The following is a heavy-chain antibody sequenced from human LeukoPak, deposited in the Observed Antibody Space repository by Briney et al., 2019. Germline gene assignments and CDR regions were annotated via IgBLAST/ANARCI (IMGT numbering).Heavy chain of an antibody. D-gene: IGHD2-2*01. Sequence: GGSLRLSCAASGFTFSSYAMHWVRQAPGKGLEWVAVISYDGSNKYYADSVKGRFTISRDNAKNSLYLQMNSLRAEDTAVYYCARAPQIVVVPAASGYWGQGTLVTVSS. V-gene: IGHV3-30-3*01. J-gene: IGHJ4*02. CDR3: ARAPQIVVVPAASGY. CDR1: GFTFSSYA. CDR2: ISYDGSNK.